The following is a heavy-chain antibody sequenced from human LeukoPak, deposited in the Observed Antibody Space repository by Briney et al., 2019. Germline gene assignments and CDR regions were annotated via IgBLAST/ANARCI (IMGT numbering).Heavy chain of an antibody. CDR2: IISSSSYI. CDR3: AKDPPPYQLLYRGWFDP. J-gene: IGHJ5*02. Sequence: KAGGSLRLSCAASGFTFSSYSMNWVRQAPGKGLEWVSSIISSSSYIYYADSVKGRFTISRDNAKNSLYLQMNSLRAEDTAVYYCAKDPPPYQLLYRGWFDPWGQGTLVTVSS. CDR1: GFTFSSYS. V-gene: IGHV3-21*01. D-gene: IGHD2-2*02.